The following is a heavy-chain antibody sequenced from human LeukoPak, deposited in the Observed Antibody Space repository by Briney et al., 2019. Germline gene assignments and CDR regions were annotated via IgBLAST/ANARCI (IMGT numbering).Heavy chain of an antibody. D-gene: IGHD2-2*01. CDR1: GGTFSSYA. CDR3: ARNRRVLSAGAFDI. J-gene: IGHJ3*02. CDR2: IIPIFGTA. Sequence: SVKVSCKASGGTFSSYAISWVRQAPGQGLEWKGGIIPIFGTANYAQKFQGRVTITADESTSTAYMELSSLRSEDTAVYYCARNRRVLSAGAFDIWGQGTMVTVSS. V-gene: IGHV1-69*13.